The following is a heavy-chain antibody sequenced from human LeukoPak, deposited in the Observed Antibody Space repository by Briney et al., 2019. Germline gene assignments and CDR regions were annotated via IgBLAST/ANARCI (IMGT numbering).Heavy chain of an antibody. CDR3: ARGSRPLYYYDSSGYYYPPSYYFDY. V-gene: IGHV3-7*01. CDR1: GFTFSSYW. J-gene: IGHJ4*02. CDR2: INQDGSEK. D-gene: IGHD3-22*01. Sequence: GGSLRLSCAASGFTFSSYWMSWVRQAPGKGLEWVANINQDGSEKYYVDSVKGRFTISRDNAKNSLCLQMNSLRAEDTAVYYCARGSRPLYYYDSSGYYYPPSYYFDYWGQGALVTVSS.